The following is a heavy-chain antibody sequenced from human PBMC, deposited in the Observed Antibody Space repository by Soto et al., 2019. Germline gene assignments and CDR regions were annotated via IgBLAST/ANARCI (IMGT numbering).Heavy chain of an antibody. CDR3: ARSGFLTGYYFFYYYYYMDV. D-gene: IGHD3-9*01. V-gene: IGHV1-46*03. J-gene: IGHJ6*03. Sequence: ASVKVSCKASGYTFTSYYMHWVRQAPGQGLEWMGIINPSGGSTSYAQKFQGRVTMTRDTSTSTVYMELSSLRSEDTAVYYCARSGFLTGYYFFYYYYYMDVWGKGTTVTVSS. CDR2: INPSGGST. CDR1: GYTFTSYY.